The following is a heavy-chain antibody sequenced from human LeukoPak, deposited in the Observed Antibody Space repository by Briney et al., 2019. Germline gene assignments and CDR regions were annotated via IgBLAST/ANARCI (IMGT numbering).Heavy chain of an antibody. V-gene: IGHV3-30*02. CDR3: AKDKRVAAISPAFDY. CDR2: IRYDGSNK. J-gene: IGHJ4*02. Sequence: GGSLRLSCAASGFTFSSYGMHAVRQAPGKGLEWVAFIRYDGSNKYYADSVKGRFTISRDNSKNTLYLQMNSLRAEDTAVYYCAKDKRVAAISPAFDYLGRGTLVTVSS. CDR1: GFTFSSYG. D-gene: IGHD2-15*01.